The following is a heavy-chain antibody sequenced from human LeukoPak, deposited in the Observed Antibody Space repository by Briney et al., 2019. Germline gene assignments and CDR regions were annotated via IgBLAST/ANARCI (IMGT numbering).Heavy chain of an antibody. V-gene: IGHV3-30*02. CDR2: IRYDGSNK. J-gene: IGHJ5*02. D-gene: IGHD3-3*01. Sequence: GGSLRLSCAASGFTFSSYGMHWVRQAPGKGLEWVAFIRYDGSNKYYADSVKGRFTISRDNSKNTLYLQMNSLRAEDTAVYYCAKGEKRVFFGEFMVRQKYNWFDPWGQGTLVTVSS. CDR1: GFTFSSYG. CDR3: AKGEKRVFFGEFMVRQKYNWFDP.